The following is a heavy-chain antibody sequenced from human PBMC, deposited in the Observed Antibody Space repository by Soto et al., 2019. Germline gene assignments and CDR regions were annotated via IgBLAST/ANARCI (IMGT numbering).Heavy chain of an antibody. Sequence: PSETLSLTCTVSGGSISSYYWSWIRQPPGKGLEWIGYTYYSGSTSYNPSLKSRVIISVDMSKNQFSLKLSSVTAADTAVYYCARRGDWGSDEFDYWGQGTLVTVSS. J-gene: IGHJ4*02. CDR2: TYYSGST. D-gene: IGHD7-27*01. CDR3: ARRGDWGSDEFDY. CDR1: GGSISSYY. V-gene: IGHV4-59*08.